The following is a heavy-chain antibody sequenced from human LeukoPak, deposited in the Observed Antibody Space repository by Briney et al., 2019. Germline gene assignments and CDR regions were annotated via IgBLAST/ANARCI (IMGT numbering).Heavy chain of an antibody. CDR2: IYHTGNT. Sequence: SETLSLTCSVSNDSIRNYYWSWIRQPPGKALEWIGYIYHTGNTNYNPSLKSRLTMSIDTSKNQFSLNLNSVAAADTAVYYCARGNYGSGSYYVVDFDYWGQGTLVTVSS. V-gene: IGHV4-59*01. CDR3: ARGNYGSGSYYVVDFDY. CDR1: NDSIRNYY. J-gene: IGHJ4*02. D-gene: IGHD3-10*01.